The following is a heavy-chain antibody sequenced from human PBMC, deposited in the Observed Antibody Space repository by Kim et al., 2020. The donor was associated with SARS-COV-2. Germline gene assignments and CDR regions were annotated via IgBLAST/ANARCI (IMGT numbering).Heavy chain of an antibody. V-gene: IGHV4-34*01. CDR3: ARGGNTWNIPWDG. Sequence: NFNPPLGSRLTLTVDTSKKQVSLKLSSVTAADTAVYYCARGGNTWNIPWDGWGKGTTVTVSS. D-gene: IGHD1-20*01. J-gene: IGHJ6*04.